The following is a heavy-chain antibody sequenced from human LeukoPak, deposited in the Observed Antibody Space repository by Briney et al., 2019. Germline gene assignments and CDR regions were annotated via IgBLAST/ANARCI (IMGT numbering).Heavy chain of an antibody. CDR3: AKDIAVAGMTFWYFDL. Sequence: SETLSLTCTVSGGSISSYYWSWIRQPPGKGLGWIGYIYYSGSTNYNPSLKSRVTISVDTSKNQFSLKLSSVTAADTALYYCAKDIAVAGMTFWYFDLWGRGTLVTVSS. J-gene: IGHJ2*01. CDR1: GGSISSYY. V-gene: IGHV4-59*01. CDR2: IYYSGST. D-gene: IGHD6-19*01.